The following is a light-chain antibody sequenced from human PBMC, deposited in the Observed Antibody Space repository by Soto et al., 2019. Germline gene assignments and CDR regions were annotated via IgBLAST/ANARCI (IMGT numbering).Light chain of an antibody. CDR3: QQSYSTPWK. CDR2: GAS. Sequence: IVMTQAPATLSVSPGEIATLSCRASQSIASNLAWYQQKPGQAPRLLIYGASTRATGIPSRFSGSGSGTDFTLTISSLQPEDFATYYCQQSYSTPWKFGQGTKVDIK. J-gene: IGKJ1*01. CDR1: QSIASN. V-gene: IGKV3-15*01.